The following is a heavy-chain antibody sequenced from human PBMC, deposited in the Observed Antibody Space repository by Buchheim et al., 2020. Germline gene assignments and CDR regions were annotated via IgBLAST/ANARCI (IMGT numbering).Heavy chain of an antibody. D-gene: IGHD3-22*01. Sequence: VQLVESGGGLVKPGGSLRLSCAASGFSISDHYMSWVRQAPGKGLEWMSYISSSGDTLYYADSVKGRFSIYREDAKNSLSLQMNSLRAEDTAVYYCAIFSRYFYDSSGFPFDFWGQG. CDR2: ISSSGDTL. CDR3: AIFSRYFYDSSGFPFDF. V-gene: IGHV3-11*01. CDR1: GFSISDHY. J-gene: IGHJ4*02.